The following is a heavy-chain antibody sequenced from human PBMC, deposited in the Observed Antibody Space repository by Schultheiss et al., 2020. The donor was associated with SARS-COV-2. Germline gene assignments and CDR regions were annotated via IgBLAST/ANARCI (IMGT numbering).Heavy chain of an antibody. D-gene: IGHD3-22*01. CDR1: GFTFSSYS. V-gene: IGHV3-48*02. CDR2: ISSSSSTI. Sequence: GESLKISCAASGFTFSSYSMNWVRQAPGKGLEWVSYISSSSSTIYYADSVKGRFTISRDNAKNSLYLQMNSLRDEDTAVYYCARESSSGYSVIYYYYGMDVWGQGTTVTVSS. J-gene: IGHJ6*02. CDR3: ARESSSGYSVIYYYYGMDV.